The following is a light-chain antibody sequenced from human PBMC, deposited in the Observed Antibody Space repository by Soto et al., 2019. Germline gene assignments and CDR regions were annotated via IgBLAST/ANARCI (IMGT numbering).Light chain of an antibody. CDR2: EVS. V-gene: IGLV2-14*01. CDR3: SSYTTSSTPVV. Sequence: QSALTQPASVSGSPGQSITISCTGTSSDVGGYNCVSWYQQHPGKGPKLMIYEVSNRPSGVSNRFSGSKSGNTASLTISGLQAEDEADYYCSSYTTSSTPVVFGGGTKLTVL. CDR1: SSDVGGYNC. J-gene: IGLJ2*01.